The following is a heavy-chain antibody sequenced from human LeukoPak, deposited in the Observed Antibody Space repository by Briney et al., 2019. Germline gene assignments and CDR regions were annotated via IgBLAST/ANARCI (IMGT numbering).Heavy chain of an antibody. D-gene: IGHD3-10*01. J-gene: IGHJ3*02. CDR1: GYTFTSYG. V-gene: IGHV1-18*01. CDR2: ISVYNGNT. CDR3: ARDAYYYFGSGSPIRGFDI. Sequence: ASVKVSCKASGYTFTSYGISWVRQAPGQGLEWMGWISVYNGNTNYAQKFQRRVTMTTDTSTSTAYMEVRSLRSDDTAVYYCARDAYYYFGSGSPIRGFDIWGQGTMVTVSS.